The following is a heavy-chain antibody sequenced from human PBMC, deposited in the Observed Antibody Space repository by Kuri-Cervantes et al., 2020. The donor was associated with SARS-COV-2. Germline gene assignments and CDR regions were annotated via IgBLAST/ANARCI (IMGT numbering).Heavy chain of an antibody. V-gene: IGHV3-7*03. CDR3: VAAILGVDTGYFQH. D-gene: IGHD3-3*01. Sequence: GESLKISCAASGFTFSSYWMSWVRQAPGKGLEWVANIKQDGSEKYYVDSVKGRFTISRDNAKNSLYLQMNSLRAEDTAVYYCVAAILGVDTGYFQHWGQGTLVTVSS. J-gene: IGHJ1*01. CDR1: GFTFSSYW. CDR2: IKQDGSEK.